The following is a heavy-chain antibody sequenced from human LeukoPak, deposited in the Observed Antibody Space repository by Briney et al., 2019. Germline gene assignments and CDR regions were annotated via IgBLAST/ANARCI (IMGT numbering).Heavy chain of an antibody. CDR1: GGSISSNY. J-gene: IGHJ3*02. CDR2: TYYSGST. V-gene: IGHV4-59*01. Sequence: SETLSLTCTVSGGSISSNYWGWLRQPPGKGLEWIGYTYYSGSTNYHTSLKSRVTISVDTSKDQFSLKLRCVTAADTAVYYCARDWNDFWSFDIWGQGTMVTVSS. CDR3: ARDWNDFWSFDI. D-gene: IGHD3-3*01.